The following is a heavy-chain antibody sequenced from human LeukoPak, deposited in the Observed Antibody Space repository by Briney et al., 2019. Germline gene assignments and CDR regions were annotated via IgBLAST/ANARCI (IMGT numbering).Heavy chain of an antibody. CDR2: ISSSGSTI. D-gene: IGHD5-12*01. CDR1: GFTFSGSA. J-gene: IGHJ4*02. Sequence: GGSLRLSCAASGFTFSGSAMHWVRQASGKGLEWVSYISSSGSTIYYADSVKGRFTISRDNAKNSLYLQMNSLRAEDTAVYYCAGTYSGYASPDYWGQGTLVTVSS. CDR3: AGTYSGYASPDY. V-gene: IGHV3-48*04.